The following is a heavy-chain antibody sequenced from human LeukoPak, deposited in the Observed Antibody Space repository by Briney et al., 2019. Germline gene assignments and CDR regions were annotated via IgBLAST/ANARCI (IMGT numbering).Heavy chain of an antibody. V-gene: IGHV4-59*01. CDR2: IYYSGST. CDR3: ARAGLRFLEWLPTPYYYGMDV. Sequence: SETLSLTCTASGGSISSYYWSWIRQPPGKGLEWIGYIYYSGSTNYNPSLKSRVTISVNTSKNQSSLKLSSVTAADTAVYYCARAGLRFLEWLPTPYYYGMDVWGQGTTVTVSS. D-gene: IGHD3-3*01. J-gene: IGHJ6*02. CDR1: GGSISSYY.